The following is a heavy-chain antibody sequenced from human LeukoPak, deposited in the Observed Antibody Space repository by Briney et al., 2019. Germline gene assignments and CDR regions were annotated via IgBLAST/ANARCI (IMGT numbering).Heavy chain of an antibody. J-gene: IGHJ3*02. CDR2: IFPSGGEI. CDR1: GFTFSAFA. D-gene: IGHD3-16*02. V-gene: IGHV3-23*01. CDR3: ARDLVADYVWGSYHGAFDI. Sequence: GGSLRLSCAASGFTFSAFAMIWVRQPPGKGLEWVSSIFPSGGEIHYADSVRGRFTISRDNSKSTLSLQMNSLRAEDTAVYYCARDLVADYVWGSYHGAFDIWGQGTMVTVSS.